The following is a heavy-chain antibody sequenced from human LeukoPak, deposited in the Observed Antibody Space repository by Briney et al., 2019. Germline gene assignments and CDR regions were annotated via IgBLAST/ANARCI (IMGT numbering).Heavy chain of an antibody. CDR1: GGSISSYY. CDR2: IYYSGST. J-gene: IGHJ4*02. Sequence: SETLSLTCTVSGGSISSYYWSWIRQPPGKGPEWIGYIYYSGSTNYNPSLKSRVTISVDTSKNQFSLKLSSVTAADTAVYYCAGDAYYYDSSGYYTALDYWGQGTLVTVSS. D-gene: IGHD3-22*01. V-gene: IGHV4-59*01. CDR3: AGDAYYYDSSGYYTALDY.